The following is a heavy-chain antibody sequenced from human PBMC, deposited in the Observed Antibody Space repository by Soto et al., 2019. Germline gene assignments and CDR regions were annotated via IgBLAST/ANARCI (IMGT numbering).Heavy chain of an antibody. CDR3: AKMQSIAARGVFDY. CDR1: GFNFSRYA. D-gene: IGHD6-6*01. J-gene: IGHJ4*02. Sequence: EVQLLESGGGLVQPGGSLTLSCAGSGFNFSRYAMSWVRQAPGKGLEWVSAISGSRGSPQYADSVKGRFTISKDNSKNTLYVQMHGLRAEDTAIYYCAKMQSIAARGVFDYWGQGTLVTVSS. V-gene: IGHV3-23*01. CDR2: ISGSRGSP.